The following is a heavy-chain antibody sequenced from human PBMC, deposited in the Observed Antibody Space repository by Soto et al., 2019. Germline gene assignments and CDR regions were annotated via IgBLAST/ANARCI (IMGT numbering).Heavy chain of an antibody. CDR3: ARPGSDRWFYFDY. J-gene: IGHJ4*02. CDR2: IFYSGSS. CDR1: GGSISGYY. V-gene: IGHV4-59*01. D-gene: IGHD2-15*01. Sequence: SETLSLTCTVSGGSISGYYWSWIRQPPGKGLEWIGYIFYSGSSNYNPSLKGRVTISLDTSKNQFSLKLSSVTAADTAVYYCARPGSDRWFYFDYWGQGTPVTVSS.